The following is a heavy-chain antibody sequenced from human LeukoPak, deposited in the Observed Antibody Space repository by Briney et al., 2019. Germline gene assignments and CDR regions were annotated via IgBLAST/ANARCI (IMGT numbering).Heavy chain of an antibody. D-gene: IGHD4-17*01. CDR1: GFTFSSDE. J-gene: IGHJ4*02. CDR2: ISIGGSTT. V-gene: IGHV3-48*03. CDR3: AVDYGDYELLY. Sequence: GGSLRLSCIGSGFTFSSDEMNWVRQAPGKGLEWVSYISIGGSTTYYADSVKGRFTISRDDAKNSLYLQMNSLRAEDTAVYYCAVDYGDYELLYWGQGTLVTVSS.